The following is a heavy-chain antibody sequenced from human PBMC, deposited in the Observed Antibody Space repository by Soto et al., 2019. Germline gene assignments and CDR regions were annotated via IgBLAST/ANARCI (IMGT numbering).Heavy chain of an antibody. V-gene: IGHV4-31*03. CDR3: AREDAVTTSAFDI. D-gene: IGHD4-17*01. CDR2: IYYSGST. Sequence: SETLSLTCTVSGGSISSGGYYWSWIRQHPGKGLEWIGYIYYSGSTYYNPSPKSRVTISVDTSKNQFSLKLSSVTAADTAVYYCAREDAVTTSAFDIWGQGTMVTVSS. CDR1: GGSISSGGYY. J-gene: IGHJ3*02.